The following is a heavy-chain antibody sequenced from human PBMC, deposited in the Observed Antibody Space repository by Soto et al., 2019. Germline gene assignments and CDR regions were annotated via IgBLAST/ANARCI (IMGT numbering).Heavy chain of an antibody. CDR1: GGTFSSYT. Sequence: SVKVSCKASGGTFSSYTISWVRQAPGQGLEWMGRIIPILGIANYAQKFQGRVTITADKSTSTAYMELSSLRSEDTAVYYCAREYDILTGPPYGMDVWGQGTTVTVSS. CDR2: IIPILGIA. J-gene: IGHJ6*02. CDR3: AREYDILTGPPYGMDV. V-gene: IGHV1-69*02. D-gene: IGHD3-9*01.